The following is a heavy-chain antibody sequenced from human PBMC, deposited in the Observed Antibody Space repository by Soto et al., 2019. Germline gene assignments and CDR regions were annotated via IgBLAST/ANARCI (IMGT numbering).Heavy chain of an antibody. CDR1: GYSMTSGFY. Sequence: SETLSLTCDVSGYSMTSGFYWGWIRQTPGKGLEWIGSVYHSGATYYNPSLQSRVSISVDTSKSQFSLKLISATAADTGTYYCARERSFARPAGWFEPWRQGTQVTVSS. D-gene: IGHD6-13*01. V-gene: IGHV4-38-2*02. J-gene: IGHJ5*02. CDR3: ARERSFARPAGWFEP. CDR2: VYHSGAT.